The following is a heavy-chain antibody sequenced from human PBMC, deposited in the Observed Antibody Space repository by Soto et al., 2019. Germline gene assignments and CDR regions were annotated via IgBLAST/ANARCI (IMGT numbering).Heavy chain of an antibody. CDR1: GGTFSSYT. Sequence: ASVKVSCKASGGTFSSYTISWVRQAPGQGLEWMGRIIPILGIANYAQKFQGRVTMTTDTSTSTAYMELRSLRSDDTAVYYCARDRGCSSTSCPYYYYYGMDVWGQGTTVTVSS. D-gene: IGHD2-2*01. CDR2: IIPILGIA. V-gene: IGHV1-69*04. CDR3: ARDRGCSSTSCPYYYYYGMDV. J-gene: IGHJ6*02.